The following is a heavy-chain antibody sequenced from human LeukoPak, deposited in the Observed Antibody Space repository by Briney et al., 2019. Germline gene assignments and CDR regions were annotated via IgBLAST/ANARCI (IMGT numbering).Heavy chain of an antibody. J-gene: IGHJ6*02. V-gene: IGHV3-23*01. CDR3: AKDDYGDHYYYYYGMDV. D-gene: IGHD4-17*01. CDR1: GFTFSSYA. CDR2: ISGSGGST. Sequence: GGSLGLSCAASGFTFSSYAMSWVRQAPGKGLEWVSAISGSGGSTYYADSVKGRFTISRDNSKNTLYLQMNSLRAEDTAVYYCAKDDYGDHYYYYYGMDVWGQGTTVTVSS.